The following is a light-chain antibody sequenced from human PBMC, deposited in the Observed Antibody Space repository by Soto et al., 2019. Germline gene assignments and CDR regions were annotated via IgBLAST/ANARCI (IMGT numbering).Light chain of an antibody. Sequence: DIQMTQSPSSVSASVGDRVTITCRASQDISSWVAWYQQKPGKAPKLMIYEASTLQSGVPSRFSGSGSGTEFTLTISGLLPEDFATYHCQQLNTLPFTFGQGTRLEI. V-gene: IGKV1-12*01. CDR2: EAS. CDR3: QQLNTLPFT. CDR1: QDISSW. J-gene: IGKJ5*01.